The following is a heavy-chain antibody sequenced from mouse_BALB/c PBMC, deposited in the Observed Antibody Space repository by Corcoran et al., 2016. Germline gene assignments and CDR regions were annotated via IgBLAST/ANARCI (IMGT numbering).Heavy chain of an antibody. CDR2: IYPGSGST. J-gene: IGHJ2*01. V-gene: IGHV1-81*01. Sequence: QVQLQQSAPELVKPGASVKMSCKASGYTFTDYVISWVKQRTGQGLEWIGEIYPGSGSTYYNEKFKGKATLTADKSSNTAYMQLSSLTSEDSAVYFCALQYYFDYWGQGTTLTVSS. CDR1: GYTFTDYV. CDR3: ALQYYFDY.